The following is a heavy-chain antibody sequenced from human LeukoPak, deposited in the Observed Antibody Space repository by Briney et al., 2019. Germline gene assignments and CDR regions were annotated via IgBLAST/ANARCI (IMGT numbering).Heavy chain of an antibody. CDR3: ARVRVVYGMDV. CDR1: GGSISSDY. CDR2: MFYTGST. J-gene: IGHJ6*02. Sequence: PSETLSLTCSVSGGSISSDYWGWIRQPPGKGLDWIGYMFYTGSTNYNPSLKSRVTISLATSTKQFSLKLSSVTAADTAVYYCARVRVVYGMDVWGRGTTVTVAS. V-gene: IGHV4-59*01.